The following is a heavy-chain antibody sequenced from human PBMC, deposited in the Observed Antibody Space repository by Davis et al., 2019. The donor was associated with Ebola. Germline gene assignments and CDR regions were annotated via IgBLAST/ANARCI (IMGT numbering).Heavy chain of an antibody. V-gene: IGHV1-18*01. J-gene: IGHJ6*02. CDR1: GYTFTSYG. CDR2: ISAYLGNT. Sequence: AASVKVSCKASGYTFTSYGITWVRQAPGQGLEWMGWISAYLGNTNYAQKLQDRVTMTTDTSTSTAYMELRSLRSDDTAVYYCARDKEARGMDVWGQGTTVTVSS. CDR3: ARDKEARGMDV.